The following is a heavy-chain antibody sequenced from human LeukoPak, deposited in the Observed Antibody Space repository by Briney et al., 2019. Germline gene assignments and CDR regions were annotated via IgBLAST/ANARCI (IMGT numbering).Heavy chain of an antibody. D-gene: IGHD3-3*01. CDR3: ARDRNTDFWSGYYTNYFDY. CDR1: GFNFNIYS. CDR2: IKQDGTEK. V-gene: IGHV3-7*01. Sequence: GGSLRLSCEVSGFNFNIYSMNWVRRAPGKGLEWVATIKQDGTEKYYVDSVKGRFTISRDNAKNSLYLQMNSLRAEDTAVYYCARDRNTDFWSGYYTNYFDYWGQGTLVTVSS. J-gene: IGHJ4*02.